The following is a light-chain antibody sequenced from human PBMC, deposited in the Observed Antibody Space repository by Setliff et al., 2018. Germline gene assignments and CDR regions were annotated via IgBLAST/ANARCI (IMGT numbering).Light chain of an antibody. Sequence: QSALTQPHSASGSPGQSVTISCTRTSSDVGGINHVSWYQQHPGKAPRLMIFEVSKRPSGVPDRFSGSKSGNTASLTVSGLQAEDEADYYCSSYAGNYIYVFGTGTKGTVL. V-gene: IGLV2-8*01. CDR3: SSYAGNYIYV. CDR2: EVS. J-gene: IGLJ1*01. CDR1: SSDVGGINH.